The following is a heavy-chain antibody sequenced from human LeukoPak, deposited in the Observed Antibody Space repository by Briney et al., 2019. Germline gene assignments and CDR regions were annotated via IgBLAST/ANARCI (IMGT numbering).Heavy chain of an antibody. Sequence: GGSLRLSCAASGFTFSRYWMHWVRQAPGKGLVWVSRINSDGSYTSYADFVKGRFTISRDNAKNSLYLQMNSLRAEDTAFYYCAKAPSGDSSGYYTDAFDIWGQGTMVTVSS. V-gene: IGHV3-74*01. CDR1: GFTFSRYW. CDR3: AKAPSGDSSGYYTDAFDI. CDR2: INSDGSYT. J-gene: IGHJ3*02. D-gene: IGHD3-22*01.